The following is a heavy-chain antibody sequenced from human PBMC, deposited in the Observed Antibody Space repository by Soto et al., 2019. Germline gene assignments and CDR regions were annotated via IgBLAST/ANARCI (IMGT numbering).Heavy chain of an antibody. J-gene: IGHJ4*02. CDR3: ARGSGYYLD. V-gene: IGHV3-53*01. CDR2: IYSGGST. D-gene: IGHD3-22*01. CDR1: GLTSGSNY. Sequence: EVQLVESGGGLFRPGGSLRLSCAASGLTSGSNYMSWFRQAPGRGLEWVSVIYSGGSTYYADSVKGRFTISRDNSKNTLYLQMNSLRAEDTAVYYCARGSGYYLDWGQGTLVTVSS.